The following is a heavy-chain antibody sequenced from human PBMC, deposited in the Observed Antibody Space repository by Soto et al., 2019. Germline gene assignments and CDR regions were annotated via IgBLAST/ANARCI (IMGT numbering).Heavy chain of an antibody. CDR2: IKQDGSEK. J-gene: IGHJ6*03. Sequence: GGSLRLSCAASGFTFSSYWMSWVRQAPGKGLEWVANIKQDGSEKYYVDSVKGRFTISRDNAKNSLYLQMNSLRAEDTAVYYCARRNSGYDSSLLLYYYYYMDVWGKGTTVTVSS. V-gene: IGHV3-7*01. CDR1: GFTFSSYW. D-gene: IGHD5-12*01. CDR3: ARRNSGYDSSLLLYYYYYMDV.